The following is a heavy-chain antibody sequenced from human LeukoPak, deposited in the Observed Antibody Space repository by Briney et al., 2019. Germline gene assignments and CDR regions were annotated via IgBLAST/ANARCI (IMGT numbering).Heavy chain of an antibody. D-gene: IGHD6-13*01. CDR1: GGSISSYY. Sequence: PSETLSLTCTVSGGSISSYYWSWIRQPAGKGLEWIGRIYTSGSTNYNPSLKSRVTMSVDTSKNQFSLKLSSVTAADTAVYYCARLYSNSWYNYWYFDLWGRGTLVTVSS. CDR2: IYTSGST. V-gene: IGHV4-4*07. J-gene: IGHJ2*01. CDR3: ARLYSNSWYNYWYFDL.